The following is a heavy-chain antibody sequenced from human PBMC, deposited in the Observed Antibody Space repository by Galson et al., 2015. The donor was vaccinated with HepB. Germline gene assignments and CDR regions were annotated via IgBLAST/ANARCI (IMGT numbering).Heavy chain of an antibody. J-gene: IGHJ4*02. CDR1: GGSIGSSNYY. Sequence: LSLTCTVSGGSIGSSNYYWAWIRQPPGQGLEWIGSLDYNGRTYYHPSLKSRVTVSGDTSKNQFSLKLISVTAADTAVYYCASLGGYSSSWDLDYWGQGTLVTGSS. V-gene: IGHV4-39*01. CDR2: LDYNGRT. CDR3: ASLGGYSSSWDLDY. D-gene: IGHD6-13*01.